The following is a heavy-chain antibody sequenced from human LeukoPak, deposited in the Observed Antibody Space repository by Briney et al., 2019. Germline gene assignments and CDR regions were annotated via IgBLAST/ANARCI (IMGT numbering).Heavy chain of an antibody. CDR3: ARALATLYYFDY. CDR2: IRYDGSNK. J-gene: IGHJ4*02. D-gene: IGHD6-6*01. Sequence: GGSLRLSCAASGFTFSSYGMHWVRQAPGKGLEWVAFIRYDGSNKYYADSVKGRFTISRDNSKNTLYLQMNSLRAEDTAVYYCARALATLYYFDYWGQGTLVTVSS. V-gene: IGHV3-30*02. CDR1: GFTFSSYG.